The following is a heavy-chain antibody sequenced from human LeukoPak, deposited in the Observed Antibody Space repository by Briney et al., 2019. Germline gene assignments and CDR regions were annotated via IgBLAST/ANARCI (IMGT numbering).Heavy chain of an antibody. CDR3: ARQGWLQSEGYYFDY. V-gene: IGHV5-51*01. J-gene: IGHJ4*02. D-gene: IGHD5-24*01. CDR1: GYSFTSYW. CDR2: IYPGDSIT. Sequence: GESLKISCKGSGYSFTSYWIGWVRQMPGKGREWMGIIYPGDSITRYSPSFQGQVTISADKSISTAYLQWSSLKASDTAMYYCARQGWLQSEGYYFDYWGQGTLVTVSS.